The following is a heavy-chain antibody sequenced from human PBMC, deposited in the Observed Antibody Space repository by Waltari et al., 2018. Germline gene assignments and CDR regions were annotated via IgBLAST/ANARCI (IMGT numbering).Heavy chain of an antibody. J-gene: IGHJ6*02. CDR2: INPNSGGT. CDR1: GYTFTGYY. Sequence: QVQLVQSGAEVKKPGASVKVSCKASGYTFTGYYMHWVRQAPGQGLEGMGWINPNSGGTNYAQKCQGRVTMTRDTSISTAYMELSRLRSDDTAVYYCARGSGSYYDYGMDVWGQGTTVTVSS. CDR3: ARGSGSYYDYGMDV. V-gene: IGHV1-2*02. D-gene: IGHD1-26*01.